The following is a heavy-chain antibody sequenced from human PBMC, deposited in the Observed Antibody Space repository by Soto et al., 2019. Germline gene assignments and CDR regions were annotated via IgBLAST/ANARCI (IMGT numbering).Heavy chain of an antibody. CDR2: INHSGST. CDR3: ARGEKGPKWLFKYYFDY. Sequence: SETLSLTCAVYGGSFIGYYWSWIRQPPGKGLEWIGEINHSGSTNYNPSLKSRVTISVDTSKNQFSLKLSSVTAADTAVYYCARGEKGPKWLFKYYFDYWGQGTLVTVSS. V-gene: IGHV4-34*01. D-gene: IGHD2-21*01. J-gene: IGHJ4*02. CDR1: GGSFIGYY.